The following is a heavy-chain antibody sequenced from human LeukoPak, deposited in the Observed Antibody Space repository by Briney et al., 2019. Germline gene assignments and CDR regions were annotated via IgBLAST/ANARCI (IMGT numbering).Heavy chain of an antibody. CDR2: IKSKTDGGTT. Sequence: GGSLRLSCVGSGFTFSSYWMNWVRQAPGKGLEWVGRIKSKTDGGTTDYAVPVKGRFTISRDDSKNTLHLQMNSLKTEDTAVYYCTARFYDSSGYYYASFDPWGQGTLVTVSS. J-gene: IGHJ5*02. V-gene: IGHV3-15*01. CDR1: GFTFSSYW. CDR3: TARFYDSSGYYYASFDP. D-gene: IGHD3-22*01.